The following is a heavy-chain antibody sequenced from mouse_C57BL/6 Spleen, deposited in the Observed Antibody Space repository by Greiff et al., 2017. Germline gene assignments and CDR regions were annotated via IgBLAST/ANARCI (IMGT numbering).Heavy chain of an antibody. J-gene: IGHJ2*01. D-gene: IGHD1-1*01. CDR2: IDPETGGT. CDR1: GYTFTDYE. Sequence: QVQLKQSGAELVRPGASVTLSCKASGYTFTDYELHWVQQTPVHGLEWIGAIDPETGGTAYTQKFKGKAILTADKSSSTAYMELRSLTSEDSAVYYCTGYYYGSSCDYWGKGTTRTVSS. V-gene: IGHV1-15*01. CDR3: TGYYYGSSCDY.